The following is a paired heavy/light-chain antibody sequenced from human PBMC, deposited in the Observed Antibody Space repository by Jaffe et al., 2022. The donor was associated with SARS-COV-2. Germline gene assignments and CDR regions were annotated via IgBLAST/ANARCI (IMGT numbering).Heavy chain of an antibody. D-gene: IGHD4-17*01. V-gene: IGHV3-11*01. CDR2: ISSSGSTI. CDR1: GFTFSDYY. Sequence: QVQLVESGGGLVKPGGSLRLSCAASGFTFSDYYMSWIRQAPGKGLEWVSYISSSGSTIYYADSVKGRFTISRDNAKNSLYLQMNSLRAEDTAVYYCARVMRDYGGHFDYWGQGTLVTVSS. CDR3: ARVMRDYGGHFDY. J-gene: IGHJ4*02.
Light chain of an antibody. Sequence: EIVLTQSPATLSLSPGERATLSCRASQSVSSYLAWYQQKPGQAPRLLIYDASNRATGIPARFSGSGSGTDFTLTISSLEPEDFAVYYCQQRSNWPPGDTFGQGTKLEIK. CDR1: QSVSSY. CDR3: QQRSNWPPGDT. J-gene: IGKJ2*01. CDR2: DAS. V-gene: IGKV3-11*01.